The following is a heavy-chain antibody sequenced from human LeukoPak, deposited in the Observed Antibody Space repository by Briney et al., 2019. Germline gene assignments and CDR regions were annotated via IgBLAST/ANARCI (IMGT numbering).Heavy chain of an antibody. CDR3: AREVDTAMVSQDY. J-gene: IGHJ4*02. CDR1: GFTFSSYS. D-gene: IGHD5-18*01. Sequence: GGSLRLSCAASGFTFSSYSMNWVRQAPGKGLEWVSSISSSSSYIYYTDSVKGRFTISRDNAKNSLYLQMNSLRAEDTAVYYCAREVDTAMVSQDYWGQGTLVTVSS. V-gene: IGHV3-21*01. CDR2: ISSSSSYI.